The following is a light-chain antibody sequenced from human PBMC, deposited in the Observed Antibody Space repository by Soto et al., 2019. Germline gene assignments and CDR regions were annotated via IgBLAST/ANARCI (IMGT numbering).Light chain of an antibody. Sequence: EIVMTQSPATLSVSPGKRATLSCRASQGVSANLAWYQQKPGQAPRLLIYDTSNRATGIPARFSGSGSGTDFTLIISGLEPEDFAVYYCQQRANWPLTFGGGTKVDIK. CDR3: QQRANWPLT. V-gene: IGKV3-11*01. J-gene: IGKJ4*01. CDR1: QGVSAN. CDR2: DTS.